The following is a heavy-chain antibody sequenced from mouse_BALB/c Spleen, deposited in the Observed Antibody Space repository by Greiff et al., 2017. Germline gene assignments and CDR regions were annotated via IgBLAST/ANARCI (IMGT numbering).Heavy chain of an antibody. J-gene: IGHJ2*01. Sequence: EVMLVESGGGLVKPGGSLKLSCAASGFTFSSYAMSWVRQTPEKRLEWVATISSGGSYTYYPDSVKGRFTISRDNAKNTLYLQMSSLRSEDTAMYYCARPGYGNYLDYWGQGTTLTVSS. CDR1: GFTFSSYA. CDR3: ARPGYGNYLDY. V-gene: IGHV5-9-1*01. CDR2: ISSGGSYT. D-gene: IGHD2-1*01.